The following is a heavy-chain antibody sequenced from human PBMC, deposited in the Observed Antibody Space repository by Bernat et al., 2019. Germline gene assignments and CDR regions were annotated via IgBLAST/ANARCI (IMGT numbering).Heavy chain of an antibody. CDR3: AKDIRTVVGRGVYYYYGMDV. Sequence: EVQLVESGGGLVQPGGSLRLSCAASGFTFSSYAMSWVRQAPGKGLEWVSAISGSGGSTYYADSVKGRFTISRDNSKNTLYLQMNSLRAEDTAVYYCAKDIRTVVGRGVYYYYGMDVWGQGTTVTVSS. J-gene: IGHJ6*02. D-gene: IGHD4-23*01. CDR1: GFTFSSYA. CDR2: ISGSGGST. V-gene: IGHV3-23*04.